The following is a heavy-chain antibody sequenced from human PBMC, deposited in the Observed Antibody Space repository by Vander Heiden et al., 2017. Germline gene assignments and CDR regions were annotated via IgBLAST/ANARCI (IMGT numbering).Heavy chain of an antibody. V-gene: IGHV4-30-4*01. CDR2: IYYSGRT. CDR3: DRGIRYYDIVTGYKERIFMFDY. D-gene: IGHD3-9*01. Sequence: LVKSSQTLSLTCTVFGGSISSGDYYWSWIRQPPGKGLEWIGYIYYSGRTYDNPSLKSRVMRSLDTSKNQFSLKLSSVTAAHTAVYYCDRGIRYYDIVTGYKERIFMFDYWRRVTMVT. CDR1: GGSISSGDYY. J-gene: IGHJ4*02.